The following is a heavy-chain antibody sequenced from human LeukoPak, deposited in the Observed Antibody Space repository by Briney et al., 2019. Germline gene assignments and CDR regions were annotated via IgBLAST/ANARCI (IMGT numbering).Heavy chain of an antibody. D-gene: IGHD6-13*01. CDR2: INWTGGST. Sequence: GGSLRLSCAASGFTFDDSGMSWVRQAPGKGLEWVSGINWTGGSTGYADSVKGRFTISRDNSKNTLYLQMNSLRAEDTAVYYCAFGLYSSSWGYYYYYYYMDVWGKGTTVTVSS. V-gene: IGHV3-20*04. J-gene: IGHJ6*03. CDR1: GFTFDDSG. CDR3: AFGLYSSSWGYYYYYYYMDV.